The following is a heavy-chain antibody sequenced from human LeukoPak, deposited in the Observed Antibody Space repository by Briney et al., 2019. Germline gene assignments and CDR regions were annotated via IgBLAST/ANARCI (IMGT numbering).Heavy chain of an antibody. CDR2: INPNSGGT. CDR3: ARVPDFWSGYYYFDY. D-gene: IGHD3-3*01. J-gene: IGHJ4*02. V-gene: IGHV1-2*02. CDR1: GYTFTGCY. Sequence: GASVKVSCKASGYTFTGCYMHWVRQAPGQGLEWMEWINPNSGGTNYAQKFQGRVTMTRDTSISTAYMELSRLRSDDTAVYYCARVPDFWSGYYYFDYWGQGTLVTVSS.